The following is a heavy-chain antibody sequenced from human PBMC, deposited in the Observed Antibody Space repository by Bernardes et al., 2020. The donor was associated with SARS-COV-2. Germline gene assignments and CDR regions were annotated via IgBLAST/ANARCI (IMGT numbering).Heavy chain of an antibody. Sequence: SETLSLTCAVSGVHWWTWVRQPPGKGLEWIGEIHRRGLTHYNPSLKSRLTISVDTSKNQVSLNLAFVTAADTAIYYCAKTTTPYTPADYWGQGALVTVSS. D-gene: IGHD1-1*01. V-gene: IGHV4-4*02. J-gene: IGHJ4*02. CDR3: AKTTTPYTPADY. CDR1: GVHW. CDR2: IHRRGLT.